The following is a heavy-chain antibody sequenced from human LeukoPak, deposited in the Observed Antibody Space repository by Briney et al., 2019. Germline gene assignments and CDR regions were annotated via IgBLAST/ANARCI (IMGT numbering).Heavy chain of an antibody. V-gene: IGHV3-23*01. CDR1: GFNFRSYA. CDR2: VTGGAVAT. D-gene: IGHD6-19*01. Sequence: PGGSLRLSCAASGFNFRSYAMSWVRQAPGKGLEWVSTVTGGAVATYYADSVRGRHTIPRDNSKNTLYLQMNSLRAEDTAVYYCARDSPLKGYNSGWATNSFDFWGQGTLVTVSS. J-gene: IGHJ4*02. CDR3: ARDSPLKGYNSGWATNSFDF.